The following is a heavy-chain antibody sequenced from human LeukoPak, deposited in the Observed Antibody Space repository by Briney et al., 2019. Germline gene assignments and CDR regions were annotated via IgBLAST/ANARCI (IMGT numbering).Heavy chain of an antibody. V-gene: IGHV3-7*05. J-gene: IGHJ4*02. CDR2: IHPDGSET. CDR3: ARTVWFYFDY. Sequence: PGGSLRLSCEASGFTFTSHWMSWVRQAPGKGLEWVATIHPDGSETYYVDSVEGRFTISRGNVKNSLYLQLNTLRADDAAVYYCARTVWFYFDYWGQGTLVTVSS. D-gene: IGHD2-21*01. CDR1: GFTFTSHW.